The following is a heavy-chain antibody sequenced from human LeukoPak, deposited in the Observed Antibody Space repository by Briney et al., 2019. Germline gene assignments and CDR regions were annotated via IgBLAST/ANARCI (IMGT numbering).Heavy chain of an antibody. J-gene: IGHJ6*02. CDR2: INPNSGGT. V-gene: IGHV1-2*02. D-gene: IGHD3-22*01. CDR1: RYTFTGYY. CDR3: ARVTHSITMIVVVIGGLDV. Sequence: ASVKVSCKASRYTFTGYYMHWVRQAPGQGLEWMGWINPNSGGTNYAQKFQGRVTMTRDTSISTAYMELSGLRSDDTAVYYCARVTHSITMIVVVIGGLDVWGQGTTVTVSS.